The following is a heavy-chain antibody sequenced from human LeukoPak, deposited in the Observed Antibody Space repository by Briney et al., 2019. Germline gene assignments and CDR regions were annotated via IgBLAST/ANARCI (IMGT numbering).Heavy chain of an antibody. J-gene: IGHJ6*04. CDR1: GGSFSGYY. V-gene: IGHV4-34*01. CDR3: ARFRANYYYYGMDV. CDR2: INHRGST. Sequence: SETLSLTCAVYGGSFSGYYWSWIRQPPGKGLEWIGEINHRGSTYYNPSLKSRVTISVDTSKNQFSLKLSSVTAADTAVYYCARFRANYYYYGMDVWGKGTTVTVSS.